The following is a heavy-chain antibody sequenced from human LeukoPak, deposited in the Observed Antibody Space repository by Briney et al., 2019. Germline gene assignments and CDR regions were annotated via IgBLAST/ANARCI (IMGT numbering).Heavy chain of an antibody. D-gene: IGHD3-9*01. CDR1: GFTFSSYT. J-gene: IGHJ4*02. V-gene: IGHV3-23*01. Sequence: PGGSLRLSCAASGFTFSSYTMSWVRQAPGKGLEWVSAISGSGGSTYYADSVKGRFTISRDNSKNTLYLQMNSLRAEDTAVYYCAKDHLVSYYGILTGYYYFDYRGQGTLVTVSS. CDR3: AKDHLVSYYGILTGYYYFDY. CDR2: ISGSGGST.